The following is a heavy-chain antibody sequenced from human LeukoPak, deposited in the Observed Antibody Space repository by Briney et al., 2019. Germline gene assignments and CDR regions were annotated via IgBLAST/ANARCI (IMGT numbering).Heavy chain of an antibody. CDR2: IIPIFGTA. CDR1: GGTFSSYA. V-gene: IGHV1-69*13. D-gene: IGHD4-11*01. J-gene: IGHJ4*02. CDR3: ASGWYSNYEDYFDY. Sequence: PRASVKVSCKASGGTFSSYAISWVRHAPGQGLEWMGGIIPIFGTANYAQKFQGRVTITADESTSTAYMELSSLRSEDTAVYYCASGWYSNYEDYFDYWGQGTLVTVSS.